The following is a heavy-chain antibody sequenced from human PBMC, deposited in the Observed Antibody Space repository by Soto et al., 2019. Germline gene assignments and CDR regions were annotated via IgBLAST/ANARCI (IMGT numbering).Heavy chain of an antibody. Sequence: PSETLSLTCTVSGGSISSSSYYWGWIRQPPGKGLEWIGSIYYSGSTYYNPSLKSRVTISVDTSKNQFSLKLSSVTAADTAVYYCARQDTAMAMDYYYYGMDVWGQGTTVTVSS. D-gene: IGHD5-18*01. V-gene: IGHV4-39*01. CDR2: IYYSGST. J-gene: IGHJ6*02. CDR3: ARQDTAMAMDYYYYGMDV. CDR1: GGSISSSSYY.